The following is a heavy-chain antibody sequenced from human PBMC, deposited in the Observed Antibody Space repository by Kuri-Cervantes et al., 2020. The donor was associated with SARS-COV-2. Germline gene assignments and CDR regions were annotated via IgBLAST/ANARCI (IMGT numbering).Heavy chain of an antibody. Sequence: GSLRLSFTVSGYSISSGYYWGWIRQPPGKGLEWIGSIYLSGSTHYNPSLKSRVTISVDTSKNQFSRKVSAVTAADTSVYYCARDNYDCWRGASLPGNWGQGTMVTVSS. D-gene: IGHD3-3*01. CDR3: ARDNYDCWRGASLPGN. CDR2: IYLSGST. V-gene: IGHV4-38-2*02. J-gene: IGHJ4*02. CDR1: GYSISSGYY.